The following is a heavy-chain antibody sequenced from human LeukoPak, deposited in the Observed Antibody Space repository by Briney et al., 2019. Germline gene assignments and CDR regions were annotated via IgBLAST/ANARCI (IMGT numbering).Heavy chain of an antibody. Sequence: GGSLRLSRSASGFAFSDYWMNWVRQAPGKGPEWVANINLGGSAKLYVDSVKGRCTISRDNAKNSLYLQMNSLRVEDTAVYYCAAWGLHNYWGQGTLVTVPS. CDR3: AAWGLHNY. CDR1: GFAFSDYW. CDR2: INLGGSAK. D-gene: IGHD7-27*01. J-gene: IGHJ4*02. V-gene: IGHV3-7*01.